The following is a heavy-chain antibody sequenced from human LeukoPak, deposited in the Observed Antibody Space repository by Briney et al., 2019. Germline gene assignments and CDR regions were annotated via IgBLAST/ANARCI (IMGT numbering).Heavy chain of an antibody. CDR1: GFTFDDYA. V-gene: IGHV3-23*01. D-gene: IGHD1-26*01. CDR3: AKLFHEWELLLFDY. J-gene: IGHJ4*02. CDR2: ISGSGGST. Sequence: GGSLRLSCAASGFTFDDYAMHWVRQAPGKGLEWVSAISGSGGSTYYADSVKGRFTISRDNSKNTLYLQMNSLRAEDTAVYYCAKLFHEWELLLFDYWGQGTLVTVSS.